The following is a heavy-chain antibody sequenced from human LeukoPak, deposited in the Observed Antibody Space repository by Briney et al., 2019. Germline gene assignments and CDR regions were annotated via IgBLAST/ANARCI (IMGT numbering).Heavy chain of an antibody. V-gene: IGHV3-23*01. J-gene: IGHJ2*01. CDR3: VKDNSNWYWYFDL. D-gene: IGHD1-1*01. CDR1: GFTFNNYA. CDR2: ISGSGNST. Sequence: GGSLRLSFAASGFTFNNYAMIRGRQAPGEGLEWVPVISGSGNSTYYADSVKGRFTISRDNSKNTLYLQMNSLRGEDTAVYHCVKDNSNWYWYFDLWGRGTLVTVSS.